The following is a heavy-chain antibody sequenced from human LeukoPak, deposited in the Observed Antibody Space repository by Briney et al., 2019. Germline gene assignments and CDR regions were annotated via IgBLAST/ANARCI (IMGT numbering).Heavy chain of an antibody. D-gene: IGHD1-26*01. CDR1: GFTFSSYA. CDR2: ISGSSYRT. CDR3: AKLQGGAPASNDY. J-gene: IGHJ4*02. V-gene: IGHV3-23*01. Sequence: GGSLRLSCAASGFTFSSYAMSWVRQAPGKGLEWVSVISGSSYRTYYADSVKGRFTISRDNSKNTLYLQMNILTADDTAVYYCAKLQGGAPASNDYWGQGTLVTVSS.